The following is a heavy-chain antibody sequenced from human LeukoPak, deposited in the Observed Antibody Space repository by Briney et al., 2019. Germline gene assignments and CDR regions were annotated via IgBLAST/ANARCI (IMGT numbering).Heavy chain of an antibody. D-gene: IGHD6-13*01. CDR2: IYYSGST. J-gene: IGHJ5*02. V-gene: IGHV4-39*01. CDR1: GGSISSSSYY. CDR3: ARVGAAGTFNWFDP. Sequence: PSETLSLTCTVSGGSISSSSYYWDWIRQPPGKGLEWIGSIYYSGSTYYNPSLKSRVTISVDTSKNQFSLKLSSVTAADTAVYYCARVGAAGTFNWFDPWGQGTLVTVSS.